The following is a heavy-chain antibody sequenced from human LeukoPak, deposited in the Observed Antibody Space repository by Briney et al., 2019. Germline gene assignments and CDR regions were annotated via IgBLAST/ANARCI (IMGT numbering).Heavy chain of an antibody. CDR1: GFTFSSYS. Sequence: GGSLRLSCAASGFTFSSYSMNWVRQAPGKGLEWVSSISSSSSYIYYADSVKGRFTISRGNSKNTLYLQMNSLRAEDTAVYYCASTYYDFWSGYYTKYYYDSSGYDLIDYWGQGTLVTVSS. CDR2: ISSSSSYI. V-gene: IGHV3-21*01. D-gene: IGHD3-3*01. CDR3: ASTYYDFWSGYYTKYYYDSSGYDLIDY. J-gene: IGHJ4*02.